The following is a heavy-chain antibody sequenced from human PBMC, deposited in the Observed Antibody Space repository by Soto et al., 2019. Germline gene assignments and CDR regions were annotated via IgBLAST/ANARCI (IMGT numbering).Heavy chain of an antibody. CDR3: ARQHPLDSRVWFT. V-gene: IGHV5-51*01. CDR2: IYPRDSDT. D-gene: IGHD6-19*01. Sequence: GESLKISCKVSGDSFTGFWIGWVRQMPGKGLEWLGSIYPRDSDTRYSPSFQGQVTISADKSLSTAYLQWNSLQASDTAIYYCARQHPLDSRVWFTWGQGTLVTVSS. CDR1: GDSFTGFW. J-gene: IGHJ4*02.